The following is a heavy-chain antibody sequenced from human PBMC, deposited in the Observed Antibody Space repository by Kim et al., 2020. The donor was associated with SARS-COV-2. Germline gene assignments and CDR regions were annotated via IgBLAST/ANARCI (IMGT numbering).Heavy chain of an antibody. CDR2: ISYDGSNK. V-gene: IGHV3-30*18. D-gene: IGHD6-13*01. CDR3: AKGIATNMDEHYYNHYGIEV. CDR1: GFTFSSYG. Sequence: GGSLRLSCAASGFTFSSYGMNWVRQAPGKGLEWVAAISYDGSNKYYADSVKGRFTISRDNSKNTLFLQMNSLRAEDTGVYYCAKGIATNMDEHYYNHYGIEVCGPGTTGTVSS. J-gene: IGHJ6*02.